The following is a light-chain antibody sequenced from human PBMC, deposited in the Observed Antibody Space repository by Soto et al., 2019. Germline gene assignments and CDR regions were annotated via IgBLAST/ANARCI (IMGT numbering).Light chain of an antibody. J-gene: IGKJ1*01. CDR3: QKDHSAPPT. Sequence: DIQLTQSPSSLSASVGDRVTITCRASQGISNFVAWYQQKPGKVPKLLIYAASTLQSGVPSRFSGSGSGTDFTLSISNLQPEDVGTFYCQKDHSAPPTFGHGTRVEIK. V-gene: IGKV1-27*01. CDR1: QGISNF. CDR2: AAS.